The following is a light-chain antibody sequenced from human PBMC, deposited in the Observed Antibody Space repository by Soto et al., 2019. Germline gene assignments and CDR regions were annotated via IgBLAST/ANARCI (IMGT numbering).Light chain of an antibody. Sequence: QSALTQPRSVSGSPGQSVTISCTGTSSDVGGYKYVSWYQQHPGKAPKLMIYDVSERPSGIPHRFSGSKSGNTASLTISGLQAEDEADYYCCSYAGSYTFVFGTGTKVTVL. J-gene: IGLJ1*01. CDR3: CSYAGSYTFV. CDR2: DVS. CDR1: SSDVGGYKY. V-gene: IGLV2-11*01.